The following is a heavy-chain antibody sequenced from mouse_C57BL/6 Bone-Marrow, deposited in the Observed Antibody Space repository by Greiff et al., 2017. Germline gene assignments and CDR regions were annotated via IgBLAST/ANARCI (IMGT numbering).Heavy chain of an antibody. D-gene: IGHD1-1*01. Sequence: QVQLQQPGAELVKPGASVKLSCKASGYTFTSYWMHWVKQRPGQGLEWIGMIQPNSGSTNYNEKFKSKATLTVDKSSSTAYMQLSSLTSEDSAVYYCAKITTVVATGSDYWGQGTTLTVSS. CDR3: AKITTVVATGSDY. V-gene: IGHV1-64*01. J-gene: IGHJ2*01. CDR1: GYTFTSYW. CDR2: IQPNSGST.